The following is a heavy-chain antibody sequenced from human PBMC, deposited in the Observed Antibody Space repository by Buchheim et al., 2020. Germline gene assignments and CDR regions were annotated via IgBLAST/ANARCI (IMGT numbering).Heavy chain of an antibody. V-gene: IGHV4-59*01. CDR3: ARSYYGDPPYYFDY. Sequence: QVQLQESGPGLVKPSETLSLTCSVSGGSISSYYWSWIRQPPGKGLEWIGDIYYSGSTTYNPSLKSRVTISVDTSKNQFSLSVTSVTAADTAIYYCARSYYGDPPYYFDYWGQGTL. D-gene: IGHD4-17*01. J-gene: IGHJ4*02. CDR1: GGSISSYY. CDR2: IYYSGST.